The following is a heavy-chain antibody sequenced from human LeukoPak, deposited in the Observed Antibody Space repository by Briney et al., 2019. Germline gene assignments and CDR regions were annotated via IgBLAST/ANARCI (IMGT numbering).Heavy chain of an antibody. J-gene: IGHJ4*02. Sequence: PGGFLRSSCAAPGSPFTSYQTTWVPQAPGKGLGWLSYIISSGIIIYYADSVKARFTVSRDNAKNSMYLQKHRLRTEDTAVYYCARGWSLVFWGKGTLVTDSP. D-gene: IGHD2-2*01. CDR3: ARGWSLVF. V-gene: IGHV3-48*03. CDR1: GSPFTSYQ. CDR2: IISSGIII.